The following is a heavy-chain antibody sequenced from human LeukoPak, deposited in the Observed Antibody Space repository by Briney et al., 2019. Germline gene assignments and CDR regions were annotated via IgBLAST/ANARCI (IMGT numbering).Heavy chain of an antibody. V-gene: IGHV3-30*03. CDR3: ARVLTEDGYNVGAFDI. J-gene: IGHJ3*02. CDR2: ISYDGSNE. Sequence: GGSLRLSCAASGFTFSSYGMHWVRQAPGKGLEWVAVISYDGSNEYYVDSVKGRFTISRDNSKNTLYLQMNGLRAEDTAVYYCARVLTEDGYNVGAFDIWGQGTMVTVSS. CDR1: GFTFSSYG. D-gene: IGHD5-24*01.